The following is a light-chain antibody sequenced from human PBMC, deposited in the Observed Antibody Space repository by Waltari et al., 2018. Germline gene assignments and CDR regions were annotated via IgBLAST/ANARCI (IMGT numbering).Light chain of an antibody. CDR2: RSD. CDR3: AAWDDSLNGRWV. CDR1: ASNIGNNV. V-gene: IGLV1-44*01. Sequence: QSVLTQPPSASGTPGQGVTISCSGGASNIGNNVVNWYQQVPGKAPKLLIYRSDRRPAGVPDRCVGSKSGTSASLAISGLQSEDEADYYCAAWDDSLNGRWVFGGGTKVTVL. J-gene: IGLJ3*02.